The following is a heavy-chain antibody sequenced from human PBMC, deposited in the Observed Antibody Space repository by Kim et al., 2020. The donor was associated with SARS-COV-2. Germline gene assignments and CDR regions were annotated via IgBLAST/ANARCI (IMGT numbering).Heavy chain of an antibody. CDR3: AKDKEPGDGLYYYYGMDV. D-gene: IGHD3-16*01. J-gene: IGHJ6*02. V-gene: IGHV3-43*01. Sequence: KGRFTISRDNSKNSLYLQMNSLRTEDTALYYCAKDKEPGDGLYYYYGMDVWGQGTTVTVSS.